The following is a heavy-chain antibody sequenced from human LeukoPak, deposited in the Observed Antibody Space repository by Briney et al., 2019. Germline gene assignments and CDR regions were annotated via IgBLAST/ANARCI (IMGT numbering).Heavy chain of an antibody. Sequence: KPSETLSLTCTVSGGSISSYYWSWIRQPPGKGLEWIGYIYYSGSTNYNPSLKSRVTISVDTSKNQFSLKLSSVTAADTAVYYCARDHCSSTSCYTAGDFDIWGQGTMVTVSS. J-gene: IGHJ3*02. D-gene: IGHD2-2*02. V-gene: IGHV4-59*01. CDR3: ARDHCSSTSCYTAGDFDI. CDR1: GGSISSYY. CDR2: IYYSGST.